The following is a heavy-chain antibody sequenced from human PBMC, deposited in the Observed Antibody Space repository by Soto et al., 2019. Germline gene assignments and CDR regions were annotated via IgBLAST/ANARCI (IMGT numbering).Heavy chain of an antibody. Sequence: SETLSLTCTVSGGSISSSSYYWGWIRQPPGKGLEWFGNIYYSGTTYYNQSLKSRVTISVDTSKNQFSLKLSSVTATDTAVYFCARLRLATYYYYMDVWGKGTTVTVSS. CDR1: GGSISSSSYY. J-gene: IGHJ6*03. CDR3: ARLRLATYYYYMDV. V-gene: IGHV4-39*01. CDR2: IYYSGTT.